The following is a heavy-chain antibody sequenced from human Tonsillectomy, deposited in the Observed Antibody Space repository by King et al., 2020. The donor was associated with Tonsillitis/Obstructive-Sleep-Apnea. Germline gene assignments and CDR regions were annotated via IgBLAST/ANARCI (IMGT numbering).Heavy chain of an antibody. D-gene: IGHD3-22*01. J-gene: IGHJ4*02. V-gene: IGHV1-46*01. CDR3: ARDLGDYYDSSGYYPPSYYFDY. CDR2: INPSGGST. CDR1: GYTFTSYY. Sequence: QLVQSGAEVKKPGASVKVSCKASGYTFTSYYMHWVRQAPGQGLEWMGIINPSGGSTSYAQKFQGRVTMTRDTSTSTVYMELSSLRSEGTAVYYCARDLGDYYDSSGYYPPSYYFDYWGQGTLVTVSS.